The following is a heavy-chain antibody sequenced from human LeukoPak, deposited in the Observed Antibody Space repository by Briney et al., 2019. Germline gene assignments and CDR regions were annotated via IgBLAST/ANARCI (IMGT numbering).Heavy chain of an antibody. CDR1: GFTFDDYA. V-gene: IGHV3-9*01. D-gene: IGHD3-22*01. J-gene: IGHJ4*02. CDR2: ISWNSGSI. CDR3: AKSYYYDSSGYRPPHYFDY. Sequence: PGRSLRLSCAASGFTFDDYAMHWVRQAPGKGLEWVSGISWNSGSIGYADSVKGRFTISRDNAKNSLYLQMNSLRAEDTAVYYCAKSYYYDSSGYRPPHYFDYWGQGTLVTVSS.